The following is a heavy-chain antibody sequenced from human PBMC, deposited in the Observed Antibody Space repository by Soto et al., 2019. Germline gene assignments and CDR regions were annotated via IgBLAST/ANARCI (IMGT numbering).Heavy chain of an antibody. V-gene: IGHV3-21*01. D-gene: IGHD2-2*01. Sequence: GGSLRLSCSASGFTFSTYSMNWVRQAPGKGLEWVSSISSSSSYIYYADSVKGRFTISRDNAKNTLYLQMNSLRAEDTAVYFCAKEQPDIVVVPAADYYYYYYMDVWGKGTTVTVSS. CDR1: GFTFSTYS. CDR2: ISSSSSYI. J-gene: IGHJ6*03. CDR3: AKEQPDIVVVPAADYYYYYYMDV.